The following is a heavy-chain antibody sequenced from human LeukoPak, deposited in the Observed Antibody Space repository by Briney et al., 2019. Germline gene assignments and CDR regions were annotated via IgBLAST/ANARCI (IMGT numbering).Heavy chain of an antibody. V-gene: IGHV4-34*01. D-gene: IGHD6-13*01. Sequence: SETLSLTCAVYGGSFSGYYWSWIRQPPGKGLEWIGEINHSGSTNYNPSLKSRVTISVDTSKNQFSLKLSSVTAADTAVYYCARRRRIAAAGTDSKYYFDYWGQGTLVTVSS. J-gene: IGHJ4*02. CDR2: INHSGST. CDR3: ARRRRIAAAGTDSKYYFDY. CDR1: GGSFSGYY.